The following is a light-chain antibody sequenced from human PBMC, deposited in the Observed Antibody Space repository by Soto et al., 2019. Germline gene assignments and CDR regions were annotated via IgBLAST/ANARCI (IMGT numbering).Light chain of an antibody. CDR3: SSYGGSNTVV. CDR2: EVS. CDR1: SSDVGGYNY. Sequence: QSALTQPPSASRSPGQSVTISCTGSSSDVGGYNYVSGYQQHPGKAPKLMIYEVSKRPSGVPDRLSGSKSGNTAPLTVSGLQAEDEADYYCSSYGGSNTVVFGGGTKLTVL. V-gene: IGLV2-8*02. J-gene: IGLJ2*01.